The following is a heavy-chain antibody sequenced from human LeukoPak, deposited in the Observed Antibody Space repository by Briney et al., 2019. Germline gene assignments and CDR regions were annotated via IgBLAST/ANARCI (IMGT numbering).Heavy chain of an antibody. CDR2: ISWNSGSI. D-gene: IGHD1-26*01. V-gene: IGHV3-9*01. J-gene: IGHJ4*02. CDR3: AKVGSSGGYFDY. Sequence: GGSLRLSCAASGFTFDDYAMHWVRQAPGKGLEWVSGISWNSGSIGYADSVKGRFTISRDNAKNSLYLQMNSLRAEDTALYYCAKVGSSGGYFDYWGQGILVTVSS. CDR1: GFTFDDYA.